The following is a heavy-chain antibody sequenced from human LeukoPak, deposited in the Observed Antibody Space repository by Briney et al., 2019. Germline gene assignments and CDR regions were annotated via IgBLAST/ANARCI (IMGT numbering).Heavy chain of an antibody. CDR3: ARGGGSSPATVYFDY. CDR2: IRYDGSNK. V-gene: IGHV3-30*02. J-gene: IGHJ4*02. CDR1: GFTFSSYG. Sequence: GGSLRLSCAASGFTFSSYGMHWVRQAPGKGLEWVAFIRYDGSNKYYADSVKGRFTISRDNSKNTLYLQMNSLRAEDTAVYCCARGGGSSPATVYFDYWGQGTLVTVSS. D-gene: IGHD6-13*01.